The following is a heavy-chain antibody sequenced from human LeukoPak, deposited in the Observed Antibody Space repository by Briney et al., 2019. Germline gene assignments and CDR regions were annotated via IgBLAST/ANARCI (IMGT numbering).Heavy chain of an antibody. CDR3: ARRTSGAFAI. Sequence: GGSLRLSCATSGFPFSEHEMNWVRQAPGKGLEWISYISSSGSDKYYPDSVRGRFTISRDNAKNSLYLQMNSLRAEDTAVYYCARRTSGAFAIWGQGTKVTVSS. CDR2: ISSSGSDK. V-gene: IGHV3-48*03. J-gene: IGHJ3*02. CDR1: GFPFSEHE.